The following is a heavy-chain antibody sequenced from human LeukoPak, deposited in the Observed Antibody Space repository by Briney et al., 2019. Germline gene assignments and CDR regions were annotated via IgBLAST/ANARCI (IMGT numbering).Heavy chain of an antibody. CDR3: ARRLTQYDCFDP. D-gene: IGHD2-2*01. V-gene: IGHV6-1*01. J-gene: IGHJ5*02. Sequence: SQTLSLTCVISGDIVSSNNAAWNWIRQSPSRGLEWLGRTYYRSTWYNDYAVSVRGRITVNPDTSKNQFSLHLNSVTPEDTAVYYCARRLTQYDCFDPWGQGILVTVSS. CDR2: TYYRSTWYN. CDR1: GDIVSSNNAA.